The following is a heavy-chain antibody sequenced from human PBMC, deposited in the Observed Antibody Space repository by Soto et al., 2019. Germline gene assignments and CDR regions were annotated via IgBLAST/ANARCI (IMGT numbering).Heavy chain of an antibody. CDR2: IIPILGIA. D-gene: IGHD3-10*01. Sequence: QVQLVQSGAEVKKPGSSVKVSCKASGGTFSSYTISWVRQAPGQGLEWMGRIIPILGIANYAQKFQGRVMITADKSTSTAYMELSSLRSEDTAVYYCARLPYYYGSVDYWGQGTLVTVSS. J-gene: IGHJ4*02. CDR3: ARLPYYYGSVDY. CDR1: GGTFSSYT. V-gene: IGHV1-69*02.